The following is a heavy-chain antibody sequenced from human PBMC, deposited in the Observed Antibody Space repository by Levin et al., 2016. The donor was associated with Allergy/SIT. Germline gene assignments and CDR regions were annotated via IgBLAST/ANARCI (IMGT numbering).Heavy chain of an antibody. CDR3: ARDQKPAEHYYGSGSYYYYYYYGMDV. D-gene: IGHD3-10*01. CDR2: IIPIFGTA. J-gene: IGHJ6*02. Sequence: WVRQAPGQGLEWMGGIIPIFGTANYAQKFQGRVTITADESTSTAYMELSSLRSEDTAVYYCARDQKPAEHYYGSGSYYYYYYYGMDVWGQGTTVTVSS. V-gene: IGHV1-69*01.